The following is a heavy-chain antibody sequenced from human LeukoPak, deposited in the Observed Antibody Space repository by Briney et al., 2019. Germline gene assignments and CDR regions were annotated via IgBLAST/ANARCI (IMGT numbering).Heavy chain of an antibody. J-gene: IGHJ4*02. CDR1: GFTFSSYA. CDR2: VNDGGDNT. V-gene: IGHV3-23*01. CDR3: AKARGTTGWLPYFDY. Sequence: GGSLRLSCSASGFTFSSYAMSWVRQAPGKGLEWVSSVNDGGDNTYYADYLRGRFTVSRDNSRNTLWLQMNSLRAEDTAIYYCAKARGTTGWLPYFDYWGQGALVTVSS. D-gene: IGHD6-19*01.